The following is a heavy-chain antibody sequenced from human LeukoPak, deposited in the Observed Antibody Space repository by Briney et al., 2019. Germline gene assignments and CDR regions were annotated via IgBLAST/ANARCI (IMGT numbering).Heavy chain of an antibody. Sequence: PSETLSLTCTVSGGSFSTYYWVWIRQPPGKGLEWIGTIYYSGSTYYNLSLRSRVTISVDTSRNQFSLKLSSVTAADTAVYYCARHSRSVDYGSGSYTWDYWGQGTLVTVSS. CDR1: GGSFSTYY. J-gene: IGHJ4*02. V-gene: IGHV4-39*01. D-gene: IGHD3-10*01. CDR2: IYYSGST. CDR3: ARHSRSVDYGSGSYTWDY.